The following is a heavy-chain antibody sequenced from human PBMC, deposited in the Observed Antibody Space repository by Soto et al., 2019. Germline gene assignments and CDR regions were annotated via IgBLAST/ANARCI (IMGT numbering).Heavy chain of an antibody. V-gene: IGHV1-69*01. Sequence: QVQLVQSGAEVKKPGSSVKVSCKASGGTFSSYAISWVRQAPGQGLEWMGGIIPIFGTANYAQKFQGRVTITADEFTSTAYMELSSMRSEDTAVYYCAREGFYGSGSYFFAAFDIWGQGTMVTVSS. CDR2: IIPIFGTA. D-gene: IGHD3-10*01. J-gene: IGHJ3*02. CDR3: AREGFYGSGSYFFAAFDI. CDR1: GGTFSSYA.